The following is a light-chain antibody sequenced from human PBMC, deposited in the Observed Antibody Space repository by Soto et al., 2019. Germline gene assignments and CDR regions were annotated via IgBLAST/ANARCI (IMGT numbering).Light chain of an antibody. CDR1: QSVSNNY. Sequence: EIVLTQSPGTLSLSPWEAATLSCRAIQSVSNNYLAWYQQKPGQAPRLLIYGASNRATGIPARFSGSGSGTDFTLTISSLEPEDFAVYYCQQCYNWPQWTFGQGTKVDIK. CDR2: GAS. V-gene: IGKV3-11*01. CDR3: QQCYNWPQWT. J-gene: IGKJ1*01.